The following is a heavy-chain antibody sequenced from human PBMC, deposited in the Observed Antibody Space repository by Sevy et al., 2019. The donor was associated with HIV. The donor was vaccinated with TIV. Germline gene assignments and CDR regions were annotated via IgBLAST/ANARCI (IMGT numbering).Heavy chain of an antibody. CDR1: GFTFSSYA. CDR2: ISYEGSNK. D-gene: IGHD1-26*01. V-gene: IGHV3-30*01. CDR3: ARESVTREYFDY. Sequence: FLRLSCAASGFTFSSYAMHCVRQAPGKGLEWVAVISYEGSNKYYADSVKGRFTISRDNSKNTLYLQMNSLRTEDTAVYHCARESVTREYFDYWGQGTLVTVSS. J-gene: IGHJ4*02.